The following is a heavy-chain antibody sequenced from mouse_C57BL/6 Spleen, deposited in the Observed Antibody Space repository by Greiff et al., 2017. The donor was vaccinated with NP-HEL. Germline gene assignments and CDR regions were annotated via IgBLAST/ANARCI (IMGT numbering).Heavy chain of an antibody. CDR1: GYTFTSYW. J-gene: IGHJ1*03. CDR3: ANYYLWYFED. CDR2: IDPSDSYT. V-gene: IGHV1-69*01. D-gene: IGHD1-1*01. Sequence: QVQLQQPGAELVMPGASVKLSCKASGYTFTSYWMHWVKQRPGQGLEWIGEIDPSDSYTNYNQKFKGKSTLTVDKSSSTAYMQLSSLTSEDSAVYDCANYYLWYFEDWGTGTTVTVSS.